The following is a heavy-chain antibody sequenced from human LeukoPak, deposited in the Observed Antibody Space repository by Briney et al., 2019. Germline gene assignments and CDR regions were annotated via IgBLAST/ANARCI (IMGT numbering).Heavy chain of an antibody. V-gene: IGHV4-38-2*02. J-gene: IGHJ4*02. CDR3: GRHKYYGSLVDY. Sequence: SETLSLTCTVSGYSISSGYYWGWIRQPPGKGLEWIGSIYHTGSTYYSPSLKSRVTISVDTSKNQFSLKLSSVTAADTAVYYCGRHKYYGSLVDYWGQGTLVTVSS. D-gene: IGHD3-3*01. CDR1: GYSISSGYY. CDR2: IYHTGST.